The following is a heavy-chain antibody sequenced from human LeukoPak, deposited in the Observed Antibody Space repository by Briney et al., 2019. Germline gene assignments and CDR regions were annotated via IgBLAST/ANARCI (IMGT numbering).Heavy chain of an antibody. Sequence: SETLSLTCAVSGGSISSSNWWSWVRQPPGKGLEWIGEIYHSGSTNYNPSLKSRVTISVDKSKNQFSLKLSSVTAADTAVYYCARALYYYDSSGLLYYFDYWGQGTLVTVSS. CDR2: IYHSGST. V-gene: IGHV4-4*02. CDR1: GGSISSSNW. CDR3: ARALYYYDSSGLLYYFDY. D-gene: IGHD3-22*01. J-gene: IGHJ4*02.